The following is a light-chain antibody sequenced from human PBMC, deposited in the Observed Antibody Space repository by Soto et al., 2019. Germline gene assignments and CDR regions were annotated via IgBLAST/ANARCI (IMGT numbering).Light chain of an antibody. CDR2: NVS. V-gene: IGLV2-14*01. CDR1: SSDVGGYNY. CDR3: SSFTSSNTVL. J-gene: IGLJ2*01. Sequence: ASVSGSPGQSITISCTGTSSDVGGYNYVSWYQQHPGKAPKLIIYNVSNRPSGVSNRFSGSKSGNTASLTISGLQAEDEGHYYCSSFTSSNTVLFGGGTKLTVL.